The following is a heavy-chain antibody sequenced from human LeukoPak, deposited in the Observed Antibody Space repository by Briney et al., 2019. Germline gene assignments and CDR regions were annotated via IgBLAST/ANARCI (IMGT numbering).Heavy chain of an antibody. V-gene: IGHV4-59*12. CDR2: IYYSGST. J-gene: IGHJ5*02. Sequence: PSETLSLTCTVSGGSISSYYWSWIRQPPGKGLEWIGYIYYSGSTNYNPSLKSRVTMSVDTSKNQFSLKLSSVTAADTAVYYCARGGRGIVVVVAATPDWFDPWGQGTLVTVSS. D-gene: IGHD2-15*01. CDR1: GGSISSYY. CDR3: ARGGRGIVVVVAATPDWFDP.